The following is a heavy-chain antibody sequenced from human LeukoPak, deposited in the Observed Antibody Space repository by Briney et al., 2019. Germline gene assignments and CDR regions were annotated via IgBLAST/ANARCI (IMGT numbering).Heavy chain of an antibody. V-gene: IGHV3-23*01. CDR1: GFTFSSYG. D-gene: IGHD3-22*01. J-gene: IGHJ3*02. CDR2: ISGSGGST. Sequence: HPGGSLRLSCAASGFTFSSYGTHWVRQAPGKGLEWVSAISGSGGSTYYADSVKGRFTISRDNSKNTLYLQMNSLRAEDTAVYYCAKDWNYDSSGYAFDIWGQGTMVTVSS. CDR3: AKDWNYDSSGYAFDI.